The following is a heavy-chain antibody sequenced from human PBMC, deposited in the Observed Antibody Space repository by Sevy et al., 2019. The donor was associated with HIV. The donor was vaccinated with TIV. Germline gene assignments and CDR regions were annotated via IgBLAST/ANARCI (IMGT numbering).Heavy chain of an antibody. D-gene: IGHD2-2*01. CDR2: INEDGTTK. J-gene: IGHJ4*02. CDR1: GFAFSGYW. CDR3: ARVIGAAAAY. Sequence: GGSLRLSCAASGFAFSGYWMHWVRQAPGKGLEWVANINEDGTTKYYVDSVKGRFTISRNNAQKSLFLQMNDVRVDDTAIYYCARVIGAAAAYWGQGTLVTVSS. V-gene: IGHV3-7*03.